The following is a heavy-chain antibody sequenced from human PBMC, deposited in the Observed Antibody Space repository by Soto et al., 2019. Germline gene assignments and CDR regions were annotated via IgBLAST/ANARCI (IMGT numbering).Heavy chain of an antibody. Sequence: PSETLSLTCTVSGGSISSYYWSWIRQSPGKGLEWIGYIYYSGSTNYNPSLKSRVTISVDTSKNQFSLKLSSVTAADTAVYYCASSTDWSPVHFDYWGQGTLVTVSS. V-gene: IGHV4-59*08. CDR1: GGSISSYY. CDR3: ASSTDWSPVHFDY. CDR2: IYYSGST. D-gene: IGHD3-9*01. J-gene: IGHJ4*02.